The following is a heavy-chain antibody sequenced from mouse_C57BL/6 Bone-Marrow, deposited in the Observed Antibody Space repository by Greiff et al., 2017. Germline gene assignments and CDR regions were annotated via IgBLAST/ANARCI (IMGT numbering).Heavy chain of an antibody. CDR1: GFTFSSYA. V-gene: IGHV5-9-1*02. CDR3: TRVYYYGSSYYFDY. Sequence: EVKLMESGEGLVKPGGSLKLSCAASGFTFSSYAMSWVRQTPEKRLAWVAYISSGGDYIYYADTVKGRFTISRDNARNTLYLQMSSLKSEDTAMYYCTRVYYYGSSYYFDYWGQGTTLTVSS. CDR2: ISSGGDYI. J-gene: IGHJ2*01. D-gene: IGHD1-1*01.